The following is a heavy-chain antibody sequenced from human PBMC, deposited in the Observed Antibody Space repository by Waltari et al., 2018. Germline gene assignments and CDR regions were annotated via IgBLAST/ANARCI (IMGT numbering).Heavy chain of an antibody. D-gene: IGHD3-10*01. Sequence: QVQLQESGPGLVKPSETLSLTCTVSGGPISSYYWSWLRQPPRKGQEWIGYIYYSGSTNYNPSLKSRVTISVDTSKNQFSLKLSSVTAADTAVYYCARDLSRLWFGERGEYYYYGMDVWGQGTTVTVSS. V-gene: IGHV4-59*01. CDR3: ARDLSRLWFGERGEYYYYGMDV. CDR2: IYYSGST. CDR1: GGPISSYY. J-gene: IGHJ6*02.